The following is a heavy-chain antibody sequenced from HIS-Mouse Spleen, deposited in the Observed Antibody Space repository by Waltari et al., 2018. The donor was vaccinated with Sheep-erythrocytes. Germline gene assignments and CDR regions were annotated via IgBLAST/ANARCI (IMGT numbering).Heavy chain of an antibody. Sequence: GGVVQPGRSLRLSCEVAGGRVDDYARHGGRQAPGKGLEWVSGRSWNSGSIGYADSVKGRFTISRDNAKNSLYLQMNSLRAEDTALYYCAKDISRNIVVVPAAVGDYWGQGTLVTVSS. CDR1: GGRVDDYA. D-gene: IGHD2-2*01. CDR3: AKDISRNIVVVPAAVGDY. J-gene: IGHJ4*02. V-gene: IGHV3-9*01. CDR2: RSWNSGSI.